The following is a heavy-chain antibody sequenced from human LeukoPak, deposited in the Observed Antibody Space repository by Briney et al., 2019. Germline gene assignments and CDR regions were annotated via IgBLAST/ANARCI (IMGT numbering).Heavy chain of an antibody. CDR2: INPNSGGT. CDR3: ARFADGTPDAFDI. J-gene: IGHJ3*02. Sequence: ASVKVSCKASGYTFTGYYMHWVRQAPGQGLEWMGWINPNSGGTNYAQKFQGRVTMTRDTSISTAYMELSSLRSEDTAVYYCARFADGTPDAFDIWGQGTMVTVSS. D-gene: IGHD1-14*01. V-gene: IGHV1-2*02. CDR1: GYTFTGYY.